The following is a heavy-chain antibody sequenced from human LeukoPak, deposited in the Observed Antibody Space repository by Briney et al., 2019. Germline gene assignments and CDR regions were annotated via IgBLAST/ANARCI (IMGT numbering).Heavy chain of an antibody. D-gene: IGHD3-3*01. CDR3: ARGVGGVVIGLLYYYYMDV. J-gene: IGHJ6*03. V-gene: IGHV4-38-2*02. CDR2: IYHSGNT. CDR1: GYSISSGYY. Sequence: SETLSLTCTVSGYSISSGYYWGWIRQPPGKGLEWVGSIYHSGNTYYNPSLKSRVTMSVDTSKNQFSLKLSSVTAADTAVYYCARGVGGVVIGLLYYYYMDVWGKGTTVTVSS.